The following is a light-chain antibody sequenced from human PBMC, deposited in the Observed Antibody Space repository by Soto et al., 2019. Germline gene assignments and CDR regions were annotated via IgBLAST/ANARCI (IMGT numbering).Light chain of an antibody. V-gene: IGKV3-20*01. Sequence: EIVLTQSPDTLSLSPGERATLSCRASQSVSSDYLVWYQQKPGLPPRLLIYGASRRATGIPDRFSGSGSGTDFILTISRLEPEDFAVYYCQHYDNTSPSVTFGPGTKVDIK. J-gene: IGKJ3*01. CDR2: GAS. CDR3: QHYDNTSPSVT. CDR1: QSVSSDY.